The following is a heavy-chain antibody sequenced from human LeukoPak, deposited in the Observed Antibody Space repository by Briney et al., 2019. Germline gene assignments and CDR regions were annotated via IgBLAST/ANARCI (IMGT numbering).Heavy chain of an antibody. V-gene: IGHV3-23*01. CDR1: GFTFSSYA. CDR3: AKDSSSSNYYYGMDV. CDR2: ISGSGGST. J-gene: IGHJ6*02. D-gene: IGHD6-6*01. Sequence: GGSLRLSCAASGFTFSSYAMSWVRQAPGKGLEWVSTISGSGGSTYYADSVKGRFTISRDNSKNTLYLQLSSLRADDTAVYYCAKDSSSSNYYYGMDVWGQGTTVTVSS.